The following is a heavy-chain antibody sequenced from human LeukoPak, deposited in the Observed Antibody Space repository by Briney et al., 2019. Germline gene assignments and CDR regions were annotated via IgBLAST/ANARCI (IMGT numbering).Heavy chain of an antibody. Sequence: GGSLRLSCGVSGITLSSYGMSWVRQAPGKGLEWVAGLSGSAGGTNYADSVKGRFTISRDNSKNTLFLQMDRLRAEDTAVYFCSKRGVIVRVFLVGFHKEAYYFDSWGQGAQVTVSS. CDR1: GITLSSYG. CDR2: LSGSAGGT. CDR3: SKRGVIVRVFLVGFHKEAYYFDS. V-gene: IGHV3-23*01. D-gene: IGHD3-16*02. J-gene: IGHJ4*02.